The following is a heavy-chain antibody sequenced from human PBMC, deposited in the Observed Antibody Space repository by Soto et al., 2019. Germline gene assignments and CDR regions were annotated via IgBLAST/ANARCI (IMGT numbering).Heavy chain of an antibody. CDR3: ARGVTGTGGYFDY. CDR2: IIPIFGTA. D-gene: IGHD1-20*01. Sequence: GASVKVSCKVSGGTFSSYAISWVRQAPGQGLEWMGGIIPIFGTANYAQKFQGRVTITADESTSTAYRELSSLRSEDTAVYYCARGVTGTGGYFDYWGQGTLVTVSS. V-gene: IGHV1-69*13. J-gene: IGHJ4*02. CDR1: GGTFSSYA.